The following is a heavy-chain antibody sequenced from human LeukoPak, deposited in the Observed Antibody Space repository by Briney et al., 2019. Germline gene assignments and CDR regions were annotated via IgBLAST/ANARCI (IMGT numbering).Heavy chain of an antibody. D-gene: IGHD3-3*01. CDR2: IYYSGST. V-gene: IGHV4-31*03. J-gene: IGHJ5*02. Sequence: PSETLSLTCSVSGGSISSGGYYWSWLRQHPGKGLEWIGYIYYSGSTYYNPSLKTRVTISVDTSKNHFSLKLSSATAPATAVYYCARAYYDFWSGYLPSWFDPWGQGTLVTVSS. CDR1: GGSISSGGYY. CDR3: ARAYYDFWSGYLPSWFDP.